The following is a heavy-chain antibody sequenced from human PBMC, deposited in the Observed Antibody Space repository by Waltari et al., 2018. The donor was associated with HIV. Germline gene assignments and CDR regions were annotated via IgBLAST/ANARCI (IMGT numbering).Heavy chain of an antibody. CDR2: IKQDGSDK. D-gene: IGHD2-2*01. Sequence: EVQLVESGGGLVQPGGSLRLSCAASGFTFSDFWMNWVRQAPGKGLEWVANIKQDGSDKNYVDSVKGRFTISRDNAKNLLYLHMNSLRAEDTAVYYCARASWHDYWGQGTLDTVFS. CDR3: ARASWHDY. V-gene: IGHV3-7*01. J-gene: IGHJ4*02. CDR1: GFTFSDFW.